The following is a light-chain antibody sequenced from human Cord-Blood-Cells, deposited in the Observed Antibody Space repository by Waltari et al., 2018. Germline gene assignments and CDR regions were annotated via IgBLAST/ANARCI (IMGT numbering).Light chain of an antibody. CDR1: SSNIGAGYD. J-gene: IGLJ1*01. CDR2: GSS. CDR3: QSYDSSLSGYV. V-gene: IGLV1-40*01. Sequence: QSVLTQPPSVSGAPGQRVTISCTGRSSNIGAGYDVHCDQQLPGTAPKRLIYGSSNRPSGVPDRFSGSKSGTSASLAITGLQAEDEADYYCQSYDSSLSGYVFGTGTKVTVL.